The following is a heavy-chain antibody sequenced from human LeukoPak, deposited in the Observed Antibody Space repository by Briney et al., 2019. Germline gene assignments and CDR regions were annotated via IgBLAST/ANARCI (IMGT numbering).Heavy chain of an antibody. J-gene: IGHJ4*02. CDR1: GFIFSRYG. CDR3: ARSSRELGGYAPWEVMPPFDY. Sequence: GGSLRLSCAASGFIFSRYGMHWGRQAPGKGGEWVSFIRSDGSKQYYADSVKGRFTISRDNAKNSLYLQMNSLRAEDTAVYYCARSSRELGGYAPWEVMPPFDYWGQGTLVTVSS. D-gene: IGHD1-7*01. CDR2: IRSDGSKQ. V-gene: IGHV3-30*02.